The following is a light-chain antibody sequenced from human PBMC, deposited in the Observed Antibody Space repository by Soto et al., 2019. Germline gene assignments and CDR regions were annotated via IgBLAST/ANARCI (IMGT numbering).Light chain of an antibody. Sequence: QSVLTQPPSVSAAPGQKVTISCSGSGSNIGNNYVSWYQQLPGTAPKLLIFENNKRPSGIPDRFSASKSGTSATLGITGLQTGDEADYYCGAWDISLSAWVFGGGTQLTVL. V-gene: IGLV1-51*02. CDR3: GAWDISLSAWV. CDR1: GSNIGNNY. CDR2: ENN. J-gene: IGLJ3*02.